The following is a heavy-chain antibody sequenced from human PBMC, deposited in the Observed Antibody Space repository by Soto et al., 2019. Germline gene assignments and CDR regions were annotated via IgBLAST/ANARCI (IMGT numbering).Heavy chain of an antibody. V-gene: IGHV4-31*03. CDR1: GGSISSGGYY. J-gene: IGHJ4*02. Sequence: TSETLSLTCTVSGGSISSGGYYWSWIRQHPGKGLEWIGYIYYSGSTYYNPSLKSRVTISVDTSKNQFSLKLSSVTAADTAVYYCARDRKGENYFDYWGQGTLVTVS. CDR3: ARDRKGENYFDY. CDR2: IYYSGST.